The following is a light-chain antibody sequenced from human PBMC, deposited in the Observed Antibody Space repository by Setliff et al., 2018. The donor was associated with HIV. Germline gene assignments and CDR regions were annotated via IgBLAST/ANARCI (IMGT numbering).Light chain of an antibody. V-gene: IGLV1-44*01. Sequence: QSVLTQPPSASGTPGQRVTISCSGSSSNIGTIAVYWYQQLPGTAPKLLLYSNNHRPSGVPDRFSGSKSGTSASLAISGLQSEDEADYFCAAWEDSLSGWVFGGGTKVTV. CDR1: SSNIGTIA. CDR2: SNN. CDR3: AAWEDSLSGWV. J-gene: IGLJ3*02.